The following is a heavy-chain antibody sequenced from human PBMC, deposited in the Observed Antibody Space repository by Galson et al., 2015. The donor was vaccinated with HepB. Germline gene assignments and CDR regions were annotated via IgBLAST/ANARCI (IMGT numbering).Heavy chain of an antibody. CDR1: GFTSKTYG. Sequence: SGFTSKTYGIHWVRHFPDRGLEWVAVIWHDGQYRDYADSVKGRFTISSDNSKSTHYLHLSSLRLEDTAIYYCARSHYYESWFDPWGQGTLVTVSS. CDR2: IWHDGQYR. V-gene: IGHV3-33*03. D-gene: IGHD3-22*01. J-gene: IGHJ5*02. CDR3: ARSHYYESWFDP.